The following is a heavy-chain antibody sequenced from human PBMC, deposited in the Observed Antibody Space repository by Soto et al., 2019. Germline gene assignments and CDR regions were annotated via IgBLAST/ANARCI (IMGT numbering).Heavy chain of an antibody. CDR2: TYHSGST. CDR1: GDTISTGGYS. J-gene: IGHJ5*02. Sequence: SETLSLTCGVSGDTISTGGYSWAWIRQPPGKALEWIGHTYHSGSTYYNPSLKSRVTISVDRSKNQFSLKLSSVTAADTAVYYCAGVDYDDRNWFDPWGQGTLVTVSA. V-gene: IGHV4-30-2*01. CDR3: AGVDYDDRNWFDP. D-gene: IGHD4-17*01.